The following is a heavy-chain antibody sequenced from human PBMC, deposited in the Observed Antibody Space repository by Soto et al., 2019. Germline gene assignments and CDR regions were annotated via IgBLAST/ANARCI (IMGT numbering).Heavy chain of an antibody. J-gene: IGHJ4*02. D-gene: IGHD3-22*01. CDR3: AKDAPGSGWLSDY. Sequence: EVQLLESGGAVIKRGGPLRLSCAASGFTFRTFAMSWVRRPPGKGLEWVSTFTGNGGTSYADFVRGRFTISRDNSKNTLYLQMNSLRAEDTAVYYCAKDAPGSGWLSDYWGQGTLVTVSS. CDR2: FTGNGGT. V-gene: IGHV3-23*01. CDR1: GFTFRTFA.